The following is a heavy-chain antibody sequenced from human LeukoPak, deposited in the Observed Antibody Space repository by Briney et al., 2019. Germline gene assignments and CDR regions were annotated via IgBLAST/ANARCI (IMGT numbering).Heavy chain of an antibody. Sequence: SETLSLTCTVSGGSISTYYWSWIRQPPGKGLEWIGYIYYNGATDYNPSLKSRVTISLDTSKNQFSLKLSSVTAADTAVYYCARRRERRRTDRFDYFDYWGQGALVAVSS. CDR3: ARRRERRRTDRFDYFDY. J-gene: IGHJ4*02. CDR2: IYYNGAT. CDR1: GGSISTYY. D-gene: IGHD1-26*01. V-gene: IGHV4-59*08.